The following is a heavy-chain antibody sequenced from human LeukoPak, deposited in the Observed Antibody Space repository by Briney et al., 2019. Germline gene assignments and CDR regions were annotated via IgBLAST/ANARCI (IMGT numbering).Heavy chain of an antibody. Sequence: SETLSLTCTVSGGSISSYYWSWIRQPPGKGLEWIGYIYYSGSTNYNPSLKSRVTISVDTSKNQFSLKLSSVTAADTAVYYCASSGLTTANWFDPWGQGTLVTVSS. CDR2: IYYSGST. D-gene: IGHD1-1*01. V-gene: IGHV4-59*01. J-gene: IGHJ5*02. CDR3: ASSGLTTANWFDP. CDR1: GGSISSYY.